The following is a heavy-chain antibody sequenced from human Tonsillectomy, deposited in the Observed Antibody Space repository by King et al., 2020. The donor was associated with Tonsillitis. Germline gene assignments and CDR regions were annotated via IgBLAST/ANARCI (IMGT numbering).Heavy chain of an antibody. J-gene: IGHJ6*02. CDR3: ARIPFVSSGPERYYYYYGMDV. V-gene: IGHV1-69*12. D-gene: IGHD6-25*01. CDR2: IIPIFATA. CDR1: GGTFSSYA. Sequence: QLVQSGAEVKKPGSSVKVSCKASGGTFSSYAISWVRQAPGQGLEWMGGIIPIFATANYAQKFQGRVTITADESTRTAYMELSSLRSEDTAVYYCARIPFVSSGPERYYYYYGMDVWVQGTTVTVSS.